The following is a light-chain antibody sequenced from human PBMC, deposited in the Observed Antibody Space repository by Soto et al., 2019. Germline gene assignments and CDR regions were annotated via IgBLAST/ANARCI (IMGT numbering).Light chain of an antibody. J-gene: IGKJ3*01. Sequence: DIVMTQSPLSLPVTPGEPASISCRSSQSLLHSNGYTYLDWYLQKPGQSPQLLIYLGSNRASGVPDRFSGSGSGTDFTQKISRVEAEDVGVYYCMQASQSPYTVGRGTKVDIK. V-gene: IGKV2-28*01. CDR1: QSLLHSNGYTY. CDR2: LGS. CDR3: MQASQSPYT.